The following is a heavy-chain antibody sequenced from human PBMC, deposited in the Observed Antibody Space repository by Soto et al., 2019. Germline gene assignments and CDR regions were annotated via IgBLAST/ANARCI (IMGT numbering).Heavy chain of an antibody. CDR1: GGSISSGGYY. CDR3: ARDRVEYSSGWYFDY. D-gene: IGHD6-19*01. Sequence: QVQLHESGPGLVKPSQTLSLTCTVSGGSISSGGYYWSWIRLHPGKGLEWIGYIDYSGSTYYNPSLKSRVTLSVDTSKNQFSLKLRSVTAADTAVYYSARDRVEYSSGWYFDYWGQGTLVTVSS. V-gene: IGHV4-31*03. CDR2: IDYSGST. J-gene: IGHJ4*02.